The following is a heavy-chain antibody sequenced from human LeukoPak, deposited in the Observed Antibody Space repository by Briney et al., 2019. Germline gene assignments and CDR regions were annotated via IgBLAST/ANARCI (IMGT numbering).Heavy chain of an antibody. V-gene: IGHV1-18*01. Sequence: ASVKVSCKASGYTFTSYGISRVRQAPGQGLEWVGWISAYNGNTNYAQRLQGRVTMTTDTSTSTAYIGLRSLRSDDTAVYYCATGQDSSSLGDYWGQGTLVTVSS. CDR3: ATGQDSSSLGDY. CDR2: ISAYNGNT. CDR1: GYTFTSYG. J-gene: IGHJ4*02. D-gene: IGHD6-6*01.